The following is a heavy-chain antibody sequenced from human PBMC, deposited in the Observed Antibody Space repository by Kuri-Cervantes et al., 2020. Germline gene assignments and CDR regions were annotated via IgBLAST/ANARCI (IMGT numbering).Heavy chain of an antibody. CDR3: ARDASIAAAWVWFDP. Sequence: GGSLRLSCAASGFTFSSYAMHWVRQAPGKGLEWVAVIWYDGSNKYYADSVKGRFTISRDNSKNTLYLQMNSLRAEDTAVYYCARDASIAAAWVWFDPWGLGTLVTVSS. D-gene: IGHD6-13*01. CDR1: GFTFSSYA. CDR2: IWYDGSNK. J-gene: IGHJ5*02. V-gene: IGHV3-33*08.